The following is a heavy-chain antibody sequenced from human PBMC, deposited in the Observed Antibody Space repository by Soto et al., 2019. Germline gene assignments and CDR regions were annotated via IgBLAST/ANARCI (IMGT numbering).Heavy chain of an antibody. J-gene: IGHJ6*02. CDR3: ATNDGYCSGGSGYSYYYYGMDV. Sequence: QVQLVQSGAEVKKPGSSVKVSCKASGGTFSSYAISWVRQAPGQGLEWMGGIIPIFGTANYAQKFQGRVTITADESTSTAYMELGSLRSEDTAVYYCATNDGYCSGGSGYSYYYYGMDVWGQGTTVTVSS. CDR2: IIPIFGTA. CDR1: GGTFSSYA. D-gene: IGHD2-15*01. V-gene: IGHV1-69*01.